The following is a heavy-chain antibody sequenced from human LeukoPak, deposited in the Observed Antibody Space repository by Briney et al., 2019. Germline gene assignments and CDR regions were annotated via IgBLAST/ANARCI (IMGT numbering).Heavy chain of an antibody. V-gene: IGHV4-59*08. D-gene: IGHD6-13*01. J-gene: IGHJ5*02. CDR2: IYYSGST. CDR1: GGSISSYY. CDR3: ARLVAAAGISWFDP. Sequence: SETLSLTCTVSGGSISSYYWSWLRQPPGKGLEWLGYIYYSGSTNYNPSLKSRVPISVDTSKNQFSLKLSSVTAADTAVYYCARLVAAAGISWFDPWGQGTLVTVSA.